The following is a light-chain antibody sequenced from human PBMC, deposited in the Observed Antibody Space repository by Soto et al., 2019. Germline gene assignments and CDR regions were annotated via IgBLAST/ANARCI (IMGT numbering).Light chain of an antibody. V-gene: IGLV2-14*01. CDR3: SSYTSSSTVV. CDR2: DVS. J-gene: IGLJ2*01. CDR1: SSDVGTYNS. Sequence: QSALTQPASVAGSPGQSITISCTGTSSDVGTYNSVSWYQQHPGKAPTGMIYDVSSRPSGISNRFSGSKSGTTASLTISGRQAEDEADYFCSSYTSSSTVVFGGGTKPTVL.